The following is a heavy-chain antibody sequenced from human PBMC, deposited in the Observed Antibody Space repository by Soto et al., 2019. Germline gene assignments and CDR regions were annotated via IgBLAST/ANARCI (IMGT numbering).Heavy chain of an antibody. V-gene: IGHV4-4*02. D-gene: IGHD3-10*01. CDR2: VYHTGTT. J-gene: IGHJ5*02. Sequence: SETLSLTCAVSGTSISSTFWWTWVRQPPGKGLEWIGEVYHTGTTKYNPSLKNRVTISVDKSNNQFSLELRAVTAADTAVYYCARELFGRSVWFDPWGQGTLVTVSS. CDR3: ARELFGRSVWFDP. CDR1: GTSISSTFW.